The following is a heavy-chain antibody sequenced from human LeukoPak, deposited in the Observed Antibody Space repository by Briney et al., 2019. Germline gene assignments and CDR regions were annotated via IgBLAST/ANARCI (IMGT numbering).Heavy chain of an antibody. J-gene: IGHJ4*02. CDR1: GFTFSSYE. Sequence: GGSLRLSCAASGFTFSSYEMNWVRQAPGKGLEWVSYISSSGSNIYYADSVKGRFTISRDNAKNSLYLQMNSLRAEDTAVYYCAGFRWTTTSVDYWGQGTLVTVSS. D-gene: IGHD4-17*01. CDR2: ISSSGSNI. CDR3: AGFRWTTTSVDY. V-gene: IGHV3-48*03.